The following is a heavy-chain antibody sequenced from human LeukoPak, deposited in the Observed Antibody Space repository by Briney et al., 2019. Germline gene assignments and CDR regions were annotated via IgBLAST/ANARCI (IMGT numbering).Heavy chain of an antibody. CDR3: ARWKMEGIVVDVFDI. V-gene: IGHV3-53*04. J-gene: IGHJ3*02. CDR1: GFSVSGNY. CDR2: IYSGGAT. Sequence: GGSLRLSCAASGFSVSGNYMSWVRQAPGKGLEWVAAIYSGGATYYTDSVKGRFTMSRHTSKNTLDLQMNSLRVEDTAVYYCARWKMEGIVVDVFDIWGQGTRVTVSS. D-gene: IGHD3-22*01.